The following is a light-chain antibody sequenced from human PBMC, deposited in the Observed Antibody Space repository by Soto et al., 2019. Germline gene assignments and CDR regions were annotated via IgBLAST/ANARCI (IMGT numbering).Light chain of an antibody. CDR1: QSIGKH. Sequence: DIQITQSPSFLSPSVGDRVSITCRSSQSIGKHLNWYQQKPGKAPKFLIYGASTLQSGVPSRFTGSGSGTDFTLTVNSLQAEDFATYYCQQSYTSPTTFGQGTRLEI. J-gene: IGKJ5*01. CDR3: QQSYTSPTT. V-gene: IGKV1-39*01. CDR2: GAS.